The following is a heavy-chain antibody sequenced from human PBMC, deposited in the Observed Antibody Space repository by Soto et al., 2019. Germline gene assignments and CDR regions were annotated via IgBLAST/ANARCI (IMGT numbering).Heavy chain of an antibody. J-gene: IGHJ4*02. V-gene: IGHV4-30-2*01. CDR2: IYHSGST. Sequence: QLQLQESGSGLVKPSQTLSLTCAVSGGSISSGGYSWSWIRQPPGKGLEWIGYIYHSGSTYYNPSLNSRVTISVDRSKNQFSLKLSSVTAADTAVYYWARAGGLGAVAVDYWGQGTLVTVSS. D-gene: IGHD6-19*01. CDR3: ARAGGLGAVAVDY. CDR1: GGSISSGGYS.